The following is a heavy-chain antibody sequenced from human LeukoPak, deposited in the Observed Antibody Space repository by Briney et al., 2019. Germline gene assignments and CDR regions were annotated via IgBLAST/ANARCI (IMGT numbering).Heavy chain of an antibody. CDR1: GDSISSYY. V-gene: IGHV4-59*01. D-gene: IGHD3-10*01. CDR3: ARVDHDPRLYGLDHWYFDL. J-gene: IGHJ2*01. CDR2: IYYSGST. Sequence: SETLSLTCSVSGDSISSYYWSWIRQPPGKGLEWIGYIYYSGSTNYNPSLKSRVILSVDTSKNQFSLKLSSVTAADTAMYYCARVDHDPRLYGLDHWYFDLWGRGTLVTVSS.